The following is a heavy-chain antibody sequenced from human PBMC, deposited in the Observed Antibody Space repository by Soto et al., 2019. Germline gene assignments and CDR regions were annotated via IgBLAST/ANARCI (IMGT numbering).Heavy chain of an antibody. D-gene: IGHD5-18*01. CDR3: ARGTRGESYGLNFDY. J-gene: IGHJ4*02. CDR1: GYTFTSYG. CDR2: ISAYNGNT. Sequence: QVQLVQSGAEVKKPGASVKVSCKASGYTFTSYGISWVRQAPGQGLEWMGWISAYNGNTNYAQKLQGRVTMTTDTCTSEAYLELRSLRSDDTAVYYCARGTRGESYGLNFDYWGQGTLVTVSS. V-gene: IGHV1-18*01.